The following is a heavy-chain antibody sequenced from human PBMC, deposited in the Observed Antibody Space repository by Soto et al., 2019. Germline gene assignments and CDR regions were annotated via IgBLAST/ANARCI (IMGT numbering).Heavy chain of an antibody. Sequence: QVQLQESGPGLVKPSQNLSLTCTVSGGSISSGGYYWNWIRQPPGKGLEWIGYIYYNGGTYHNPSLKSRVTISVDTSKNQFSLKLSSVTAADTAVYYCAREWRDYYFDYWGQGTLVTVSS. J-gene: IGHJ4*02. CDR2: IYYNGGT. CDR1: GGSISSGGYY. CDR3: AREWRDYYFDY. V-gene: IGHV4-31*03.